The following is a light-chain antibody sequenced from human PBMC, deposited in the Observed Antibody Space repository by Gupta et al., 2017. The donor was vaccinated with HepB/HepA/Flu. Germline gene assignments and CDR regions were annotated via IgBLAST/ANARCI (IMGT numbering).Light chain of an antibody. V-gene: IGLV3-21*02. Sequence: SYVLTQPPSVSVAPGQTARITCGGNNIGSRSVHWYQQKPGQAPVLVVYDDGDRPSVIPERFSGSNSGNTATLTISRVEAGDEADYCCQVWDRNSDRVFGGGTKLTVL. CDR1: NIGSRS. J-gene: IGLJ3*02. CDR3: QVWDRNSDRV. CDR2: DDG.